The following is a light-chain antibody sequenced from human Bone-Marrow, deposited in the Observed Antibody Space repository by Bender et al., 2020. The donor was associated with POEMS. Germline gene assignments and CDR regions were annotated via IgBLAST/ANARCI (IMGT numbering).Light chain of an antibody. V-gene: IGLV1-44*01. CDR3: CSYAGGNTVV. CDR2: INN. CDR1: SSNIGTNP. Sequence: QSVLTQPPSASGTPGQRVTISCSGSSSNIGTNPVNWYQQLPGTAPKLLIYINNQRPSGVPDRFSASKSGNTASLTISGLQAEDEADYFCCSYAGGNTVVFGGGTKLTVL. J-gene: IGLJ2*01.